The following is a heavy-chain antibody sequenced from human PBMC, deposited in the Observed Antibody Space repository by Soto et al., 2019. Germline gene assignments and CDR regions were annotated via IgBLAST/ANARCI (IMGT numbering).Heavy chain of an antibody. CDR1: GGTFSSYA. V-gene: IGHV1-69*13. CDR2: IIPIFGTA. CDR3: AAHNYYGSGSYPSWFYFDY. D-gene: IGHD3-10*01. J-gene: IGHJ4*02. Sequence: RASVKVSCKASGGTFSSYAISWVRQAPGQGLEWMGGIIPIFGTANYAQKFQGRVTITADESTSTAYMELSSLRSEDTAVYYCAAHNYYGSGSYPSWFYFDYWGQGTLVTVSS.